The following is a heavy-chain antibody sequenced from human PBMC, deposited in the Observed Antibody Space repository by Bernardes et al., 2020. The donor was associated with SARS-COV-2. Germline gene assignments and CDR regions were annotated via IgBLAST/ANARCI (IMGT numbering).Heavy chain of an antibody. D-gene: IGHD3-10*01. CDR2: ISASGGST. V-gene: IGHV3-64*02. CDR3: ARGQYFGSGKYYFDY. J-gene: IGHJ4*02. CDR1: GFTFSNYY. Sequence: GGSLRLSCAASGFTFSNYYMHWVRQAPGRGLEYVSSISASGGSTFYPDSMKGRFSVSRDNSKNTLYLQMGSLNTEDMAVYYCARGQYFGSGKYYFDYWGQGALVTVSS.